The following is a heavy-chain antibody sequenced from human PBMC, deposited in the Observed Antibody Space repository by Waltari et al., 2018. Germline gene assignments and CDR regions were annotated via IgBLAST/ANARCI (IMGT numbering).Heavy chain of an antibody. D-gene: IGHD3-10*01. CDR2: IYYSGST. CDR1: GGSISSGGYS. Sequence: QVQLQESGPGLVKPSQTLSLTCTVSGGSISSGGYSWTWLRQHPGKGLEWIGYIYYSGSTYYNPSLKSRVTISVDTSKNQFSLKLSSVTAADTAVYYCARALGSGGQAFDIWGQGTMVTVSS. J-gene: IGHJ3*02. V-gene: IGHV4-31*03. CDR3: ARALGSGGQAFDI.